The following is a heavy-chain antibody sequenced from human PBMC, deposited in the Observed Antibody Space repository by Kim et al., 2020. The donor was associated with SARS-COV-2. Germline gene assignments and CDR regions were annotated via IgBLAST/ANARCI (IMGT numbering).Heavy chain of an antibody. V-gene: IGHV4-59*13. Sequence: SETLSLTCTVSGGSISSYYWSWIRQPPGKGLEWIGYIYYSGSTNYNPSLKSRVTISVDTSKNQFSLKLSSVTAADTAVYYCARVRGRSLLWFGELDVWGQGTTVTVSS. CDR2: IYYSGST. CDR3: ARVRGRSLLWFGELDV. D-gene: IGHD3-10*01. J-gene: IGHJ6*02. CDR1: GGSISSYY.